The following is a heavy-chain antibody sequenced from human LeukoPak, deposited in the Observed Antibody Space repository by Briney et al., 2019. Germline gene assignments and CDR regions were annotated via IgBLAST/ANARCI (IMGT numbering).Heavy chain of an antibody. Sequence: SGGSLRLSCAASGFTFSNYAMSWVRQAPGKGLEWVSAISGSGDNTYYADSVKGRFTVSRDNSKNTLYVQMKSLRAEDTAVYYCAELGITMIGGVWGKGTTVTISS. CDR3: AELGITMIGGV. CDR1: GFTFSNYA. J-gene: IGHJ6*04. D-gene: IGHD3-10*02. V-gene: IGHV3-23*01. CDR2: ISGSGDNT.